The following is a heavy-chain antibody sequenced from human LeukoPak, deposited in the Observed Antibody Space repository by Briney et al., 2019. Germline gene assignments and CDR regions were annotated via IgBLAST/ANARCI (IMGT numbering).Heavy chain of an antibody. CDR3: ASQINKYYYDSSGYYYSLPFDY. J-gene: IGHJ4*02. V-gene: IGHV4-34*01. CDR2: INHSGST. D-gene: IGHD3-22*01. CDR1: GGSFSGYY. Sequence: ASETLSLTCAVYGGSFSGYYWSWIRQPPGKGLEWIGEINHSGSTNYNPSLKSRVTISVDTSKNQFSLKLSSVTAADTAVYYCASQINKYYYDSSGYYYSLPFDYWGQGTLVTVSS.